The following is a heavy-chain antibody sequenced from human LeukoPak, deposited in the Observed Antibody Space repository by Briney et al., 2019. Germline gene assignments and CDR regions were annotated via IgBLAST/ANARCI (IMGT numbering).Heavy chain of an antibody. V-gene: IGHV3-66*03. CDR3: ASQGGLLWFGELSGGMDV. Sequence: PGGSLRLSCAASGSTVSSNYMSWVRQAPGKGLEWVSVIYSCGSTYYADSVKGRFTISRDNSKNTLYLQMNSLRAEDTAVYYCASQGGLLWFGELSGGMDVWGQGTTVTVSS. J-gene: IGHJ6*02. CDR1: GSTVSSNY. D-gene: IGHD3-10*01. CDR2: IYSCGST.